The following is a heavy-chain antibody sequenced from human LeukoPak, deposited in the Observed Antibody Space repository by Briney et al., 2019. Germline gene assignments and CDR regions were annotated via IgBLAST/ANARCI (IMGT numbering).Heavy chain of an antibody. Sequence: SQTLSLTCTVSGGSISSGSYYWSWIRQPAGKGLEWIGRIYTSGSTNYNPSLKSRVTISVDTSKNQFSLKLSSVTAADTAVYYCARGSPQLLWFGEPHFDYWGQGTLVTVSS. CDR1: GGSISSGSYY. CDR3: ARGSPQLLWFGEPHFDY. J-gene: IGHJ4*02. D-gene: IGHD3-10*01. CDR2: IYTSGST. V-gene: IGHV4-61*02.